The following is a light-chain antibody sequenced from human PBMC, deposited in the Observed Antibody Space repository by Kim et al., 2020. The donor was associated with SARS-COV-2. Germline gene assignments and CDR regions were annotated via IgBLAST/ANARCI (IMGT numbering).Light chain of an antibody. J-gene: IGLJ3*02. CDR3: SSYTSSSTWV. CDR2: DVS. V-gene: IGLV2-14*04. Sequence: GKSITISCTGTSIDVGGYNYVSWYQQHPGKAPKLMIYDVSKRPSGVSNRFSGSKSGNTASLTISGLQAEDEADYYCSSYTSSSTWVFGGGTQLTVL. CDR1: SIDVGGYNY.